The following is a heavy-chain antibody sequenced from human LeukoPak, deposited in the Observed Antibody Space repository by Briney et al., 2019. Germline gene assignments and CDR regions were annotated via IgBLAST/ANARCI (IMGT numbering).Heavy chain of an antibody. J-gene: IGHJ4*02. CDR1: RFSFSAYS. Sequence: GGSLRLSCAASRFSFSAYSMSWVRQAPGKGLVWISRINNEGTGTIYADFVKGRFTISRDNAENTLYLQMNSLRVEDTAVYYCVRDWFGEFRWGQGTQVTVSS. V-gene: IGHV3-74*01. D-gene: IGHD3-10*01. CDR2: INNEGTGT. CDR3: VRDWFGEFR.